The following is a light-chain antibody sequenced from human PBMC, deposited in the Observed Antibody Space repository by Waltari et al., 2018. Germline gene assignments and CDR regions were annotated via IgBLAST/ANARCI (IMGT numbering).Light chain of an antibody. CDR3: AAWDDSLSGRV. Sequence: QSVLTQPPSASGTPGQRVTISCSGSRSNIGSNYVYWYQQLPGTAPKLLIYRNNHRPSGVPDRFSCAKSGTSASLAISGLRSEDEADYYCAAWDDSLSGRVFGGGTKVTVL. CDR1: RSNIGSNY. J-gene: IGLJ3*02. CDR2: RNN. V-gene: IGLV1-47*01.